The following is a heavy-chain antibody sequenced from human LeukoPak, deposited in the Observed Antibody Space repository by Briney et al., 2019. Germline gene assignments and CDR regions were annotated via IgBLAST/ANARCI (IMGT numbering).Heavy chain of an antibody. CDR1: GFTFSSYG. D-gene: IGHD6-19*01. Sequence: GGSLRLSCAASGFTFSSYGMHWVRQAPGKGLEWVAVISYDGSNKYYADSVKGRFTISRDNSKNTLYLRMNSLRAEDTAVYYCASSIAVAATWGQGTLVTVSS. V-gene: IGHV3-30*03. CDR3: ASSIAVAAT. CDR2: ISYDGSNK. J-gene: IGHJ5*02.